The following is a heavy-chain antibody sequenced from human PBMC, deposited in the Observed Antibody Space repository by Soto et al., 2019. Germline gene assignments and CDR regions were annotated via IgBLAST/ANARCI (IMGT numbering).Heavy chain of an antibody. Sequence: PGGSLKTSWKGPWYDFNTNWLGWVRQVPGRGLEWVGIRYPGDSATRPLPSLQGQVTISADVTVSTAFLQLRSLKTSDSGMYFCARLPRDCNKTSCYYADHWGQGTSVTVSS. D-gene: IGHD3-22*01. CDR2: RYPGDSAT. V-gene: IGHV5-51*01. J-gene: IGHJ4*02. CDR1: WYDFNTNW. CDR3: ARLPRDCNKTSCYYADH.